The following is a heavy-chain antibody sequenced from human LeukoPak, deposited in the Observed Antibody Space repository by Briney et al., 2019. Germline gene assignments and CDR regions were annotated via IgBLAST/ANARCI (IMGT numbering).Heavy chain of an antibody. CDR3: AKDPSSSSPSFWFDP. CDR1: GFTFSSYA. J-gene: IGHJ5*02. D-gene: IGHD6-13*01. CDR2: ISGSGGST. V-gene: IGHV3-23*01. Sequence: GGSLRLSCAASGFTFSSYAMSWVRQAPGKGLEWVSAISGSGGSTYYADSVKGRFTISRDNSKSTLFLQMSSLRAEDTALYYCAKDPSSSSPSFWFDPWGQGTLVTVSS.